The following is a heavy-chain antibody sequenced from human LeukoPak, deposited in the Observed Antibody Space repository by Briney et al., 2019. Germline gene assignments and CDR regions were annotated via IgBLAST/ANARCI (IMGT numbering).Heavy chain of an antibody. CDR2: TYYRSKWFN. D-gene: IGHD4-11*01. J-gene: IGHJ3*02. Sequence: SQTLSLTCALSGDSVSSNSATWNWIRQSPSRGLEWLGRTYYRSKWFNDYAVSVKSRITINPDTSKNQFSLKLSSVTAADTAVYYCARDQGLHGDAFDIWGQGTMVTVSS. CDR3: ARDQGLHGDAFDI. V-gene: IGHV6-1*01. CDR1: GDSVSSNSAT.